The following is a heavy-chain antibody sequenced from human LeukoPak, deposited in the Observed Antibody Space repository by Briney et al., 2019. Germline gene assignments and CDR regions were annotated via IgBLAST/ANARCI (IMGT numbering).Heavy chain of an antibody. V-gene: IGHV1-69*04. Sequence: SVKVSCKASGGTFSRYAISWVRQAPGQGLEWMGRIIPILGIANYAQKFQGRVTITADKSTSTAYMELSSLRSEDTAVYYCASGYYYGSGSYAFWGQGTLVTVSS. CDR1: GGTFSRYA. J-gene: IGHJ4*02. D-gene: IGHD3-10*01. CDR3: ASGYYYGSGSYAF. CDR2: IIPILGIA.